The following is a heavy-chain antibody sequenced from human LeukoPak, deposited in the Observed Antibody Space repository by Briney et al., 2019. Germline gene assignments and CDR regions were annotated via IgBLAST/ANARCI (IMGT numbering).Heavy chain of an antibody. J-gene: IGHJ5*02. CDR1: GYTFTSYG. CDR2: ISAYNGNT. D-gene: IGHD6-25*01. Sequence: ASVKVSCKASGYTFTSYGISWARQAPGQGLEWMGWISAYNGNTNYAQQLQGRVTMTTDTSTSTAYMELRSLRSDDTAVYYCARATKSGPIRWFDPWGQGTLVTVSS. V-gene: IGHV1-18*01. CDR3: ARATKSGPIRWFDP.